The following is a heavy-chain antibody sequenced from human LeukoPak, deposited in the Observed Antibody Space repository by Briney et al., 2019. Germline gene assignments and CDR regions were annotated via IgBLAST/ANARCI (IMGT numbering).Heavy chain of an antibody. Sequence: GGSLRLSCAASGFTFSDFYMAWIRQAAGEGLEWVAYMSVSGSTIYYTDSVKGRFTISRDNAKNTLHLQMDSLRAEDTAVYYCARERGDTVTTSYYYMDVWGKGTTVTVSS. CDR1: GFTFSDFY. V-gene: IGHV3-11*04. CDR2: MSVSGSTI. J-gene: IGHJ6*03. CDR3: ARERGDTVTTSYYYMDV. D-gene: IGHD4-17*01.